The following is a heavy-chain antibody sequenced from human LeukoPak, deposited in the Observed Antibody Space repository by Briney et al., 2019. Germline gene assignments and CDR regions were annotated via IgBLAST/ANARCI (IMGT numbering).Heavy chain of an antibody. D-gene: IGHD4-17*01. V-gene: IGHV3-21*01. CDR2: ISSSSSYI. J-gene: IGHJ4*02. Sequence: GGSLRLSCAASGFTFSSYSMNWVRQAPGKGLEWVSSISSSSSYIYYADSVKGRFTISRDNAKNSLYLQMNSLRAEDTAVYYCARETRGLRSTTANDYWGQGTLVTVSS. CDR1: GFTFSSYS. CDR3: ARETRGLRSTTANDY.